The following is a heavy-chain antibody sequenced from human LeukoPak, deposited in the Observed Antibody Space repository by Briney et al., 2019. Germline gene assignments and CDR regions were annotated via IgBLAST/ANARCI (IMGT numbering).Heavy chain of an antibody. D-gene: IGHD5-12*01. CDR2: IYSGGST. CDR1: GFTFSVYE. V-gene: IGHV3-53*01. J-gene: IGHJ4*02. Sequence: PGGSLRLSCAASGFTFSVYEMNWVRQAPGKGLEWVSVIYSGGSTYYAESVRGRFTISRDNSKNTLYLQMNSLRAEDTAVYYCARGEGAYDSNFDFWGQGTLVTVSS. CDR3: ARGEGAYDSNFDF.